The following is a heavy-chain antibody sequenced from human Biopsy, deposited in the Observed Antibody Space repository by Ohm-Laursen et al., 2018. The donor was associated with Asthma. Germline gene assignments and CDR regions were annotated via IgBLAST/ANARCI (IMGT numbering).Heavy chain of an antibody. V-gene: IGHV3-53*01. CDR2: IYSGGTS. D-gene: IGHD2-8*02. Sequence: SLRLSCAASGFTFSSYSMNWVRQAPGKGLEWVSVIYSGGTSHTADSVRGRFTISRDYSKNTLYLQMHSLRAEDTAVYYCARGDTGGWSQYYFDYWGQGTLVTVSS. CDR1: GFTFSSYS. J-gene: IGHJ4*02. CDR3: ARGDTGGWSQYYFDY.